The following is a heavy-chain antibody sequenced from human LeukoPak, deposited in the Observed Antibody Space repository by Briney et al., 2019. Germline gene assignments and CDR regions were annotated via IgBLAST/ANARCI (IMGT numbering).Heavy chain of an antibody. D-gene: IGHD5-24*01. CDR3: ARDVTMDGYNGALDY. V-gene: IGHV3-33*01. Sequence: PGRSLRLSCAASGFTFSSYGMDWVRQAPGKGLEWVAVIWYDGSNKYYADSVKGRFTISRDNSQNTLYLHMNSLRAEDTAVYYCARDVTMDGYNGALDYWGQGTLVTVSS. CDR1: GFTFSSYG. J-gene: IGHJ4*02. CDR2: IWYDGSNK.